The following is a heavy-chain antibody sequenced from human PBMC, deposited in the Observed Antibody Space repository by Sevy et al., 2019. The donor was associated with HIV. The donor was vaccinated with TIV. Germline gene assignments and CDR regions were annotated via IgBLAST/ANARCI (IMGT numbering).Heavy chain of an antibody. CDR1: GFTFSNYA. Sequence: GGSLRLSCAASGFTFSNYAMSWVRQAPGKGLEWVSTISGSGGSTNYADSVKGRFTISRDSSKNTLYLQMNSLTAEDTALYYSAKHPGTFYFYVSSSVFDYWGQGTLVTVSS. J-gene: IGHJ4*02. CDR3: AKHPGTFYFYVSSSVFDY. CDR2: ISGSGGST. V-gene: IGHV3-23*01. D-gene: IGHD3-22*01.